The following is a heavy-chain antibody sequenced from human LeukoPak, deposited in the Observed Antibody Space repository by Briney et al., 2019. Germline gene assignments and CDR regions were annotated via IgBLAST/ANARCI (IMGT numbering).Heavy chain of an antibody. CDR3: ARDLLSVDNYDALDI. Sequence: GASVKVSCKVSGYTLTELSMHWVRQAPGKGLEWMGGFDPEDGETIYAQRFQGRVTVTADESTTTAYMELISLTSEDTAMYYCARDLLSVDNYDALDIWGQGTMVTVSS. D-gene: IGHD5-12*01. V-gene: IGHV1-24*01. CDR2: FDPEDGET. CDR1: GYTLTELS. J-gene: IGHJ3*02.